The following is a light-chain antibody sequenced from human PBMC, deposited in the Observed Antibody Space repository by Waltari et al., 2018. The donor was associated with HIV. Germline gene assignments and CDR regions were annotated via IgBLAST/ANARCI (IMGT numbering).Light chain of an antibody. Sequence: EIVLTQPPGTLSLSPGERATLSCRASQSVSSSYLGWYQQKVGQAPRLLIYAASIRATGIPDRFSGSGSGTDFTLTISRLEPEDFAVYYCQQYGSSPITFGQGTRLEIK. CDR2: AAS. V-gene: IGKV3-20*01. CDR3: QQYGSSPIT. J-gene: IGKJ5*01. CDR1: QSVSSSY.